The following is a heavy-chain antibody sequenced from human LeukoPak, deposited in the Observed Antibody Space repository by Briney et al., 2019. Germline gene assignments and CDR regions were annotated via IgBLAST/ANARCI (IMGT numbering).Heavy chain of an antibody. CDR2: ISDDGGGT. Sequence: GGSLRLSCSASGITFSDYAMHWVRQAPGKGLEYVSGISDDGGGTYYADSVKGRFTIPRDNSKNALSLQMSSLRAEDTAGYYCVIDPYYYDSSGSQGIWGQGTLVTVSS. J-gene: IGHJ4*02. CDR1: GITFSDYA. V-gene: IGHV3-64D*06. D-gene: IGHD3-22*01. CDR3: VIDPYYYDSSGSQGI.